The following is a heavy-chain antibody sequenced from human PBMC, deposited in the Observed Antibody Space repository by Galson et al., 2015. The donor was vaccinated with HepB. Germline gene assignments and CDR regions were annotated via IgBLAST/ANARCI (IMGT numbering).Heavy chain of an antibody. D-gene: IGHD5-12*01. Sequence: QSGAEVKKPGESLKISCTSSGYGFTTYWIAWVRQMPGKGLEWMGIIHPSDSETQYSPSFQGRITISADNSISTAYLQWSSLKASDTGIYYCARRGYSGYAPGDSWGQGTLVTVSS. CDR1: GYGFTTYW. J-gene: IGHJ4*02. CDR3: ARRGYSGYAPGDS. CDR2: IHPSDSET. V-gene: IGHV5-51*01.